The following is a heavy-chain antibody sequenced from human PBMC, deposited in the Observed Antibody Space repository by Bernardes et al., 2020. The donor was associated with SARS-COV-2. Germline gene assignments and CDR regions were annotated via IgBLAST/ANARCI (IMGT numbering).Heavy chain of an antibody. CDR1: GFAFSSNG. Sequence: GGSLRLSCAASGFAFSSNGMSWVPQAPGKGLEWVSSSGGDGGTHYADSVRGRFTISRDTSKNTLFLQMNSLRAEDTAVYYCAKDLFWWSAADFWGQGTLVTVSS. J-gene: IGHJ4*02. V-gene: IGHV3-23*01. CDR3: AKDLFWWSAADF. CDR2: SSGGDGGT. D-gene: IGHD2-21*01.